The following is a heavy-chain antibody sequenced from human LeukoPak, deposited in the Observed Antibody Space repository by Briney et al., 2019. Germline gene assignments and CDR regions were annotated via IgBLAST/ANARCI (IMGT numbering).Heavy chain of an antibody. CDR1: GFTFSSYE. D-gene: IGHD3-10*02. J-gene: IGHJ6*04. CDR2: ISSSGSTI. CDR3: AELGITLIGGV. V-gene: IGHV3-48*03. Sequence: GGSLRLSCAASGFTFSSYEINWVRQAPGKGLEWVSYISSSGSTIYYTDSVKGRFTISRDNAKNSLYLQMNSLRAEDTAVYYCAELGITLIGGVWGKGTTVTISS.